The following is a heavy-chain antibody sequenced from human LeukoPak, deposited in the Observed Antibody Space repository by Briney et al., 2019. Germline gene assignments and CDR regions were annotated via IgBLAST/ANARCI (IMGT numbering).Heavy chain of an antibody. V-gene: IGHV3-49*04. J-gene: IGHJ6*02. Sequence: GGSLRLSCTASGFTFGDYAMSWVRQAPGKGLEWVGFIRSKAYGGTTEYAASVKGRFTISRDDSKSIAYLQMNSLKTEDTAVYSCTRDLRGGGGRLRGGVYHGMDVWGQGTTVTVSS. CDR1: GFTFGDYA. CDR3: TRDLRGGGGRLRGGVYHGMDV. CDR2: IRSKAYGGTT. D-gene: IGHD3-16*01.